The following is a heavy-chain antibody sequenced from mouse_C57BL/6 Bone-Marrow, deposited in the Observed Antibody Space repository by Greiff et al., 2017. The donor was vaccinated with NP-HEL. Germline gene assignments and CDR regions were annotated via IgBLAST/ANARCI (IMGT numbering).Heavy chain of an antibody. Sequence: QVQLQQSGAELVKPGASVKMSCKASGYTFTSYWITWVKQRPGQGLEWIGDIYPGSGSTNYNEKFKSKATLTVDTSSSTAYMQLSSLTSEDSAVYYCAIAYYSNLYWYFDVWGIGTTVTVSS. V-gene: IGHV1-55*01. J-gene: IGHJ1*03. CDR1: GYTFTSYW. D-gene: IGHD2-5*01. CDR2: IYPGSGST. CDR3: AIAYYSNLYWYFDV.